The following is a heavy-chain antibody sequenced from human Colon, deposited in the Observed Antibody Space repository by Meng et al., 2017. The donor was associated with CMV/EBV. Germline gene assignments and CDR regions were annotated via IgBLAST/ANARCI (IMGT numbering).Heavy chain of an antibody. CDR1: GGSITRDDYY. Sequence: ESLKISCTVSGGSITRDDYYWGWIRQPPGKGLEWIGSIYSNGYASFNPSLKSRVNISVDTSKNQFSLKLNSLTAADTAVYYCARDTKWFNWFDPWGQGTLVTVSS. J-gene: IGHJ5*02. CDR3: ARDTKWFNWFDP. CDR2: IYSNGYA. V-gene: IGHV4-39*07. D-gene: IGHD3-22*01.